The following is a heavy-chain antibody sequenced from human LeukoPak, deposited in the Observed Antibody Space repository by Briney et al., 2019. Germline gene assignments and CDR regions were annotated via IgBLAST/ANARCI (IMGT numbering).Heavy chain of an antibody. CDR3: AREAHTQYCSGGSCYGGVY. Sequence: SVKVSCKASGGTFSSYAISWVRQAPGQGLEWMGGIIPIFGTANYAQKFQGRVTITADESTSTAYMELSSLRSEDTAVYYCAREAHTQYCSGGSCYGGVYWGQGILVTVYS. J-gene: IGHJ4*02. CDR1: GGTFSSYA. V-gene: IGHV1-69*13. D-gene: IGHD2-15*01. CDR2: IIPIFGTA.